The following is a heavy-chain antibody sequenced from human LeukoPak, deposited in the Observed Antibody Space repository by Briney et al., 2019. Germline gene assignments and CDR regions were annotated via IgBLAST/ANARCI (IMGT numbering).Heavy chain of an antibody. J-gene: IGHJ4*02. CDR1: GDSISSHY. V-gene: IGHV4-59*11. Sequence: PSETLSLTCTVSGDSISSHYWSWIRQPPGKGLEWIGYIHYRGSTNYNPSLKGRVTISVDTSKNQSSLKLSSVTAADTAVYYCARERFGVVNYWGQGTLVTVSS. CDR2: IHYRGST. D-gene: IGHD3-3*01. CDR3: ARERFGVVNY.